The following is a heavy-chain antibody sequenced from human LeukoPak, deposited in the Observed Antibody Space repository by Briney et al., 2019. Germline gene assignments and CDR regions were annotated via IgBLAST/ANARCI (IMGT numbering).Heavy chain of an antibody. J-gene: IGHJ6*02. CDR3: ARDFYPRQGYYGMDV. D-gene: IGHD2/OR15-2a*01. CDR1: GYTFTGYY. Sequence: ASVKVSCKASGYTFTGYYMHWVRQAPGQGLEWMGWINPNSGGTNYAQKFQGRVTMTRDTSISTAYMELSRLRSDDTAVYYCARDFYPRQGYYGMDVWGQGTMVTVSS. V-gene: IGHV1-2*02. CDR2: INPNSGGT.